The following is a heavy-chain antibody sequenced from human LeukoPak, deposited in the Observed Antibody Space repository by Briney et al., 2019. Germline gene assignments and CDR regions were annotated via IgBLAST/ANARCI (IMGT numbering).Heavy chain of an antibody. J-gene: IGHJ1*01. V-gene: IGHV3-74*01. D-gene: IGHD2-21*02. CDR1: GFTFSSYW. CDR3: ARSGKYCGGDCYPAEYFQH. Sequence: PGGSLRLSCAASGFTFSSYWMHWVRQAPGKGLVWVSRINSDGSSTSYADSVKGRFTISRDNAMNTLYLQMNSLRAEDTAVYYCARSGKYCGGDCYPAEYFQHWGQGTLVTVSS. CDR2: INSDGSST.